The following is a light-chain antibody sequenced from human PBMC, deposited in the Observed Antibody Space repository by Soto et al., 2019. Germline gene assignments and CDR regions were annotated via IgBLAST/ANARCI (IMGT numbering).Light chain of an antibody. V-gene: IGKV3-11*01. CDR2: DAS. CDR3: QQRLNWQVT. Sequence: EIVLTQSPVTLSLSPGERATLSCRASQSVSSYLAWYQQKPGQAPRLLIYDASNRATGIPARFSGSGSGTDFTLTISSLEPEDFAVYYCQQRLNWQVTFGQGTRLEMK. J-gene: IGKJ5*01. CDR1: QSVSSY.